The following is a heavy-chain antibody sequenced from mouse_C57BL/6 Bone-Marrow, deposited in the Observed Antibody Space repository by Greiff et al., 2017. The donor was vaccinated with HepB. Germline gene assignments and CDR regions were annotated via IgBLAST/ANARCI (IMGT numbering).Heavy chain of an antibody. CDR2: ISYDGSN. J-gene: IGHJ2*01. V-gene: IGHV3-6*01. Sequence: EVQLQQSGPGLVKPSQSLSLTCSVTGYSITSGYYWNWIRQFPGNKLEWMGYISYDGSNNYNPSLKNRITITRDTSKNQFFLKLNSVTTEDTATYYCARNSYFDYWGQGTTLTVSS. CDR1: GYSITSGYY. CDR3: ARNSYFDY.